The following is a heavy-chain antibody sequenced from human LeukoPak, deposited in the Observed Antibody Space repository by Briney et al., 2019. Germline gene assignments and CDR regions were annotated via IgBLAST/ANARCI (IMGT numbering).Heavy chain of an antibody. CDR1: GFTFSSYE. J-gene: IGHJ6*03. V-gene: IGHV3-48*03. CDR2: ISSSGSTI. D-gene: IGHD2-8*01. Sequence: GGSLRLSCAASGFTFSSYEMNWVRQAPGKGLEWVSYISSSGSTIYYADSVKGRFTISRDNAKNSLYLQMNSLRAEDTAVYYCAKDRCSNGIGCYYYYMAVWGKGTTDTISS. CDR3: AKDRCSNGIGCYYYYMAV.